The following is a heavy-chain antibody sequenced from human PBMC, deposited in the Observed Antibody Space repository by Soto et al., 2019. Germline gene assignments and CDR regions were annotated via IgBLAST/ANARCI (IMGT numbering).Heavy chain of an antibody. CDR2: ISYDGSNK. D-gene: IGHD6-19*01. Sequence: PGGSLRLSCTASGFTFSSYGMHWVRQAPGKGLEWVAVISYDGSNKYYADSEKGRFTISRDNSKNTLYLQMNSLRAEDTAVYYCAKDKLAVAVAAPFDYWGQGTLVTVSS. J-gene: IGHJ4*02. V-gene: IGHV3-30*18. CDR3: AKDKLAVAVAAPFDY. CDR1: GFTFSSYG.